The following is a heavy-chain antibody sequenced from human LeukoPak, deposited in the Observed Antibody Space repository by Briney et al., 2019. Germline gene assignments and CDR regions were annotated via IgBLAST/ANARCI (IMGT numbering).Heavy chain of an antibody. D-gene: IGHD1-1*01. Sequence: GGSLRLSCAASGFSFKDYWMSWVRQAPGKGLEWVADITPDGSGKTYVDSVKGRFTISRDNAKQSLYLQMDTVTAEDTAVYYCMTSWNRQQRDCWGQGILVTVSS. CDR2: ITPDGSGK. CDR3: MTSWNRQQRDC. J-gene: IGHJ4*02. CDR1: GFSFKDYW. V-gene: IGHV3-7*01.